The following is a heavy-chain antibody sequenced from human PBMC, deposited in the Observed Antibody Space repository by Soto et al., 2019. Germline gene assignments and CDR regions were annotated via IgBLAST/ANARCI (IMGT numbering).Heavy chain of an antibody. J-gene: IGHJ4*02. Sequence: SLRLSCAASGFTFSSYGMHWVRQAPGKGLEWVAVISYDGSNKYYADSVKGRFTISRDNSKNTLYLQMNSLRAEDTAVYYCAKDRDGSSRPQYYFDYWGQGTLVTVSS. CDR1: GFTFSSYG. V-gene: IGHV3-30*18. D-gene: IGHD6-6*01. CDR2: ISYDGSNK. CDR3: AKDRDGSSRPQYYFDY.